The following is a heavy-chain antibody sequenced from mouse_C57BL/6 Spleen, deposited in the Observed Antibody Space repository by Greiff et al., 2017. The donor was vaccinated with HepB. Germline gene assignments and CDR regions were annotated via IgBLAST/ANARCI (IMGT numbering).Heavy chain of an antibody. CDR3: ARRSIYDGYFDY. CDR2: IHPNSGST. D-gene: IGHD2-3*01. V-gene: IGHV1-64*01. J-gene: IGHJ2*01. Sequence: VQLQQPGAELVKPGASVKLSCKASGYTFTSYWMHWVKQRPGQGLEWIGRIHPNSGSTNYNEKFKSKATLTVDKSSSTAYMQLSSLTSEDSAVYYCARRSIYDGYFDYWGQGTTLTVSS. CDR1: GYTFTSYW.